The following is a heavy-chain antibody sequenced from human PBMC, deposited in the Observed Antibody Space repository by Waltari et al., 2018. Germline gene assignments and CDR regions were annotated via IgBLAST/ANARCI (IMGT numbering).Heavy chain of an antibody. CDR2: IKEDGSEK. CDR1: GFTFSLYW. V-gene: IGHV3-7*01. D-gene: IGHD1-26*01. CDR3: GRFTRGRNSDY. Sequence: EVQLVESGGGLVQPGGSLRLSCVASGFTFSLYWMSWVRQAPGKGLEWVANIKEDGSEKYYVDSVKGRFTVSRDNAKNSLYLQMNSLRAEDTAVYYCGRFTRGRNSDYWGPGTLLTVSS. J-gene: IGHJ4*02.